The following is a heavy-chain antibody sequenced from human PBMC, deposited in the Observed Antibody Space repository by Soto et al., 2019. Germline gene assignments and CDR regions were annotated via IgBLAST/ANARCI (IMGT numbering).Heavy chain of an antibody. J-gene: IGHJ4*02. D-gene: IGHD6-6*01. CDR3: ATIIPSSRAAPWYFDY. V-gene: IGHV1-24*01. CDR1: GYTLTELS. Sequence: ASVKVSCKVSGYTLTELSMHWVRQAPGKGLEWXGGFDPEDGETIYAQKFQGRVTMTDETSTYTAHMELSKLRSKETAVYYCATIIPSSRAAPWYFDYWGQGALVTVSS. CDR2: FDPEDGET.